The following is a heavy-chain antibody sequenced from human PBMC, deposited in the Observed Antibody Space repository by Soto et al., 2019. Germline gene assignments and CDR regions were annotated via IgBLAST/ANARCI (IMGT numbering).Heavy chain of an antibody. CDR1: GFSISSAW. V-gene: IGHV3-15*07. J-gene: IGHJ4*02. CDR2: IKTKTQGETT. Sequence: EVQLVESGGGLVKPGGSLRLSCAASGFSISSAWMNWVRQAPGKGLEWVGRIKTKTQGETTDYPAPVKGSCTISRDASKNTLSRQMNSLKGEDTAVYYCTTGSVEGYWGQGTLVTVSS. CDR3: TTGSVEGY. D-gene: IGHD3-3*01.